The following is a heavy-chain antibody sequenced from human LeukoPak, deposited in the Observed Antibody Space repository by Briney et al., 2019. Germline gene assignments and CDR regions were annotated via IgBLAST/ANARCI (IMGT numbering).Heavy chain of an antibody. CDR3: ARPGKQQLVQNAFDI. CDR1: GYTFTSYY. CDR2: INPSGGST. J-gene: IGHJ3*02. V-gene: IGHV1-46*01. Sequence: GASVKVSCKASGYTFTSYYMHWVRQAPGQGLEWMGIINPSGGSTSYAQKFQGRVTMTRDMSTSTVYMELSSLRPEDTAVYYCARPGKQQLVQNAFDIWGQGTMVTVSS. D-gene: IGHD6-13*01.